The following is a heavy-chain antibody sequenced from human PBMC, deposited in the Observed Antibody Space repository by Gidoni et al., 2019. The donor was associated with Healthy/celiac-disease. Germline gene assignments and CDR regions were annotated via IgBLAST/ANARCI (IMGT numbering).Heavy chain of an antibody. CDR3: ARDPFGTFDY. CDR2: IYYSGST. Sequence: QVQLQESGPGLVKPSQPLSLTCTVSGGSIRSGDYYWSWIRQPPGTGLEWIGYIYYSGSTYYNPSLKSRVTISVDTSKNQFSLKLSSVTAADTAVYYCARDPFGTFDYWGQGTLVTVSS. J-gene: IGHJ4*02. V-gene: IGHV4-30-4*01. CDR1: GGSIRSGDYY. D-gene: IGHD3-10*01.